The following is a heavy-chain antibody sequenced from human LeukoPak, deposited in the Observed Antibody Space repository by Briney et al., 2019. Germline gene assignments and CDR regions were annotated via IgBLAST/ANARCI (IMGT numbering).Heavy chain of an antibody. Sequence: ASVKVSCKASGYTFSSSYYMHWVRQAPGQGLEWMGIINPSVGTTTYAQKIQGRVTMTTDTSTSTAYMELRSLRSDDTAVYYCARYPGYSSGWYDASVDYWGQGTLVTVSS. CDR2: INPSVGTT. V-gene: IGHV1-46*01. CDR1: GYTFSSSYY. CDR3: ARYPGYSSGWYDASVDY. D-gene: IGHD6-19*01. J-gene: IGHJ4*02.